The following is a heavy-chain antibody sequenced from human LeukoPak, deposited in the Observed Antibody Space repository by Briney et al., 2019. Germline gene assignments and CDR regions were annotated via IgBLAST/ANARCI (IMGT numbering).Heavy chain of an antibody. Sequence: ASVKVSCKASGYTFTTYAISWVRQAPGQGLEWMGWISAYNGNRNYAQNIQGRVTMTTDTSTSTAYMELRSLRSDDTAVYYCARSALWFAETHFDYWGQGTLVTVSS. CDR2: ISAYNGNR. V-gene: IGHV1-18*01. D-gene: IGHD3-10*01. CDR3: ARSALWFAETHFDY. CDR1: GYTFTTYA. J-gene: IGHJ4*02.